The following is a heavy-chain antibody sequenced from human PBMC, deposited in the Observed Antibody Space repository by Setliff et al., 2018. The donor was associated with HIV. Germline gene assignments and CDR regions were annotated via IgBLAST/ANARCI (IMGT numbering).Heavy chain of an antibody. CDR2: IHVSGST. CDR3: ARTGYAFDV. Sequence: SETLSLTCTVSGGSMNANHWSWIRQSPGKGPEWIAYIHVSGSTYFNPSLSSRVTISIDTSNNQFSLRLSSVTAADTAVYYCARTGYAFDVWGLGTMVTVSS. CDR1: GGSMNANH. V-gene: IGHV4-59*08. J-gene: IGHJ3*01.